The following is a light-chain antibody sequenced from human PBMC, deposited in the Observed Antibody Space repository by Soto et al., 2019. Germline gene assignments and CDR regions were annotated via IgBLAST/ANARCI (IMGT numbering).Light chain of an antibody. CDR1: QDISVY. CDR3: QKFNTAPLT. V-gene: IGKV1-27*01. Sequence: DIQMTQSPSSLSASVGDIVTITCRASQDISVYLAWYQQKPGKVPKLLIYSASTLQSGVPSRFSGSGSGTDFTLTISSLQPEDVATYYCQKFNTAPLTVGQGTRLEIK. CDR2: SAS. J-gene: IGKJ5*01.